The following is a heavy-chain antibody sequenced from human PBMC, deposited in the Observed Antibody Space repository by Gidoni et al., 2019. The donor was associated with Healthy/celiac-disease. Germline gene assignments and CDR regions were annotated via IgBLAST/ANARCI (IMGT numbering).Heavy chain of an antibody. CDR3: ARAPGGIEAVDY. CDR1: GFTVSSNY. CDR2: IYRGGST. V-gene: IGHV3-53*02. J-gene: IGHJ4*02. D-gene: IGHD6-13*01. Sequence: EVQRVETGGGWSQPGGALRLSWAASGFTVSSNYMSWVRQAPGKGLEWVSVIYRGGSTSYADSVKGRFTISRDNSKNTLYLQMNSLRAEDTAVYYCARAPGGIEAVDYWGQGTLVTVSS.